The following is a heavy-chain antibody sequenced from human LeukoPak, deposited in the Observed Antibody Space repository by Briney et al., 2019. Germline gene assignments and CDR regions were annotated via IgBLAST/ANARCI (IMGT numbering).Heavy chain of an antibody. D-gene: IGHD5-18*01. CDR3: ARGPPLQLWTSYFDY. CDR1: GGSISSSRYY. V-gene: IGHV4-39*02. CDR2: IYYSGGT. Sequence: PSETLSLTCTVSGGSISSSRYYWVWIRQPPGKGLEWIGSIYYSGGTYYNPSLKSRVTISVDTSKNHFSLKLGCVTAADTAVYYCARGPPLQLWTSYFDYWGQGTLVTVSS. J-gene: IGHJ4*02.